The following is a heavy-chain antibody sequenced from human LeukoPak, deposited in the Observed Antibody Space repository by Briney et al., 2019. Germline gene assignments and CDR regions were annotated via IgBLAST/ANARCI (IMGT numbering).Heavy chain of an antibody. CDR2: IRYDGNNK. V-gene: IGHV3-30*02. CDR3: AKGTVGAYEIDY. Sequence: PGRSLRLSCAASGFTFSSYGLHWVRQAPGRGLEWVAFIRYDGNNKYYADSVKGRFTISRDNSKNTLYLQMNSLRTEDTAVYYCAKGTVGAYEIDYWGQGTLVTVSS. CDR1: GFTFSSYG. D-gene: IGHD1-26*01. J-gene: IGHJ4*02.